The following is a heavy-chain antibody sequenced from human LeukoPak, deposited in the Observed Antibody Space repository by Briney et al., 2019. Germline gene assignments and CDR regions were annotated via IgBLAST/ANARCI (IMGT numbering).Heavy chain of an antibody. CDR1: GFTFSSAA. V-gene: IGHV3-23*01. Sequence: PGGSLRLSCAASGFTFSSAAMSWVRQAPGKGLKWVSAIRADNSGTHHADSLKGRFTISRDNSKNTLYLQMNSLRAEDTAVYYCAKDKYSGNDWGDYFDHWGQATLVTVSS. CDR3: AKDKYSGNDWGDYFDH. CDR2: IRADNSGT. D-gene: IGHD3-16*01. J-gene: IGHJ4*02.